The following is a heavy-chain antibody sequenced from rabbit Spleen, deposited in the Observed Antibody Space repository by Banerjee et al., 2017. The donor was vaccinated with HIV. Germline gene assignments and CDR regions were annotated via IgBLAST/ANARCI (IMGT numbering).Heavy chain of an antibody. Sequence: QEQLVESGGGLVQPGGSLKLSCKASGFDFSRYGVSWVRQAPGKGLEWIGYIDPVFGSTYYASWVNGRFTISSHNAQNTLYLQLNSLTVADTATYFCARDVGSGPYIDGYFTLWGPGTLVTVS. CDR2: IDPVFGST. CDR3: ARDVGSGPYIDGYFTL. J-gene: IGHJ4*01. CDR1: GFDFSRYG. V-gene: IGHV1S47*01. D-gene: IGHD1-1*01.